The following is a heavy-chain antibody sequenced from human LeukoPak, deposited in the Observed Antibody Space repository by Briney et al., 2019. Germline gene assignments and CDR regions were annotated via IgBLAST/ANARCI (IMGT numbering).Heavy chain of an antibody. CDR2: ISSSSSYM. D-gene: IGHD6-13*01. CDR1: GFIFSSYS. CDR3: ARAGIAAAGKLD. V-gene: IGHV3-21*01. Sequence: GGSLRLSCAASGFIFSSYSMNWVRQAPGKGLEWVSSISSSSSYMYYADSVKGRFTISRDNAKNSLYLQMNSLRAEDTAVYYCARAGIAAAGKLDWGQGTLVTVSS. J-gene: IGHJ4*02.